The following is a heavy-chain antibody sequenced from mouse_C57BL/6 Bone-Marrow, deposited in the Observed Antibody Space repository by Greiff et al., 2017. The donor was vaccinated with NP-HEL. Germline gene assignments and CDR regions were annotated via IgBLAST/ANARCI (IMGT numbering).Heavy chain of an antibody. CDR1: GYSFTGYY. D-gene: IGHD1-1*01. Sequence: VQLQQSGPELVKPGASVKISCKASGYSFTGYYMNWVKQSPEKSLEWIGEINPSTGGTTYNQKFKAKATLTVDKSSSTAYMQLKSLTSEDSAVYYCASYYGSSPGYFDVWGTGTTVTVSS. CDR2: INPSTGGT. V-gene: IGHV1-42*01. J-gene: IGHJ1*03. CDR3: ASYYGSSPGYFDV.